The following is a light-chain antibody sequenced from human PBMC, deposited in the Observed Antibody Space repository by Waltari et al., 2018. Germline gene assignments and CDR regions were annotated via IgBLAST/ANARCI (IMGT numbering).Light chain of an antibody. CDR3: QHYLRLPVT. Sequence: EIVLTQSPGTLSLSPGERATLSCRASQSVSRALAWYQQKPGQAPRLLIYGASTRATGIPDRFSGSGSGTDFSLTISRLEPDDFAVYYCQHYLRLPVTFGQGTKLEI. V-gene: IGKV3-20*01. J-gene: IGKJ1*01. CDR2: GAS. CDR1: QSVSRA.